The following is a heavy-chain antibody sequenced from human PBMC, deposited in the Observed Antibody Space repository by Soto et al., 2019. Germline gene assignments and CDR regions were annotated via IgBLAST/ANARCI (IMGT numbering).Heavy chain of an antibody. CDR3: ATAPSINDCSGGSCYYYWFDP. Sequence: ASVKVSCKVSGYTLTELSMHWVRQAPGKGLEWMGGFDPEDGETIYAQKFQGRVTMTEDTSTDTAYMELSSLRSEDTAVYYCATAPSINDCSGGSCYYYWFDPWGQGTLVTVSS. V-gene: IGHV1-24*01. J-gene: IGHJ5*02. D-gene: IGHD2-15*01. CDR2: FDPEDGET. CDR1: GYTLTELS.